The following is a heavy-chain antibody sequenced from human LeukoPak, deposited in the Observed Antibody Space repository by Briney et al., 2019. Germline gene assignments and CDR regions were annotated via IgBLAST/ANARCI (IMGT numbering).Heavy chain of an antibody. CDR3: AAGTYYSLTTVY. Sequence: ASVKVSCKISGYTLSELSMHWVRQAPGKGLEWMGGFEPESAEIIHAQKFQGRVTMTEDTSTDTAYLELSSLKSEDTAVYYCAAGTYYSLTTVYWGQGTLVTVSP. V-gene: IGHV1-24*01. CDR2: FEPESAEI. D-gene: IGHD3-10*01. J-gene: IGHJ4*02. CDR1: GYTLSELS.